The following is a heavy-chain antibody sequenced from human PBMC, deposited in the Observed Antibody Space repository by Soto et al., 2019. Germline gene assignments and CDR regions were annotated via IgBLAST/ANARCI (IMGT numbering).Heavy chain of an antibody. Sequence: PSETLSLTCAVSGGSISSGGYSWSWIRQPPGKGLESIANIYYDGNTYYNPSLKGRVTISLDTSKNQFSLRLNSVTAADTAVYYCAISSIKHQVFMYPFDSWSQGTLVTVS. CDR3: AISSIKHQVFMYPFDS. D-gene: IGHD3-10*01. V-gene: IGHV4-30-2*03. CDR2: IYYDGNT. CDR1: GGSISSGGYS. J-gene: IGHJ4*02.